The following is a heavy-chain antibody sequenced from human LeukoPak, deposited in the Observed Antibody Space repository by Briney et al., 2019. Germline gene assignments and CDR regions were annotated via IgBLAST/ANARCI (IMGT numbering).Heavy chain of an antibody. J-gene: IGHJ4*02. CDR1: GGSISSYY. CDR2: IYYSGST. D-gene: IGHD1-26*01. CDR3: ATTTIRLGY. Sequence: SETLSLTCTVSGGSISSYYWSWIRQPPGKGLEWIGNIYYSGSTNYNPSLKSRVTISVDTSKNQFSLKLSSVTAADTAVYYCATTTIRLGYWGQGTLVTVSS. V-gene: IGHV4-59*12.